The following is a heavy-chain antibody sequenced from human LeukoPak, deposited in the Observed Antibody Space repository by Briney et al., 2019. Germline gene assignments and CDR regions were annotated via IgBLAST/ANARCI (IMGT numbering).Heavy chain of an antibody. V-gene: IGHV3-20*04. D-gene: IGHD3-3*01. Sequence: GGSLRLSCAASGFTFDDFALTWVRHSPEKGLEWVSGINWDGTATGYADSVKGRFTISRDNAKNSLYLRMNSLRAEDSALYYCTRGGFGAHYYYMDVWGKGTTVTVSS. J-gene: IGHJ6*03. CDR2: INWDGTAT. CDR3: TRGGFGAHYYYMDV. CDR1: GFTFDDFA.